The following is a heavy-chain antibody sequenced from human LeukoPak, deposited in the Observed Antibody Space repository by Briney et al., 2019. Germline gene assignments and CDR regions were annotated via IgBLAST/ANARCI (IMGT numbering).Heavy chain of an antibody. CDR3: ARDLQLWFYFDY. J-gene: IGHJ4*02. CDR1: GYSISSGYY. Sequence: SETLSLTCTVSGYSISSGYYWGWIRQPPGKGLEWIGSIYHSGSTYYNPSLKSRVTISVDTSKNQFSLKLSSVTAADTAVYYCARDLQLWFYFDYWGQGTLVTVSS. CDR2: IYHSGST. V-gene: IGHV4-38-2*02. D-gene: IGHD5-18*01.